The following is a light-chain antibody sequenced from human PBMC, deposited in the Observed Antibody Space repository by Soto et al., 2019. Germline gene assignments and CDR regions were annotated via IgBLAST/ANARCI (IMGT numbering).Light chain of an antibody. CDR2: EVS. J-gene: IGLJ1*01. V-gene: IGLV2-14*01. Sequence: QSALTQPASVSGSPGQSITISCTGTSSDIGGYNYVSWYQQHPGKAPKLVIYEVSSRPSGVSNRFSGPKSGNTASLTISGLQAEDEADYFCGSYTSTSTLYVFGSGTKVTVL. CDR3: GSYTSTSTLYV. CDR1: SSDIGGYNY.